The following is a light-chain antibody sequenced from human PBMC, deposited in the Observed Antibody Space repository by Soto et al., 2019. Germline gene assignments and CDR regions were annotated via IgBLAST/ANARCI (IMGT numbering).Light chain of an antibody. Sequence: ENVLTQSPGTLSLSPGERATLSCRASQGVGSTYLAWYQQKPGQAPRLLIYDASSRATGIPDRFSGSGSGTDFTLTISRLEPEDFAVYYCQQYVTSPYTFGQGTKLEIK. CDR2: DAS. CDR1: QGVGSTY. V-gene: IGKV3-20*01. J-gene: IGKJ2*01. CDR3: QQYVTSPYT.